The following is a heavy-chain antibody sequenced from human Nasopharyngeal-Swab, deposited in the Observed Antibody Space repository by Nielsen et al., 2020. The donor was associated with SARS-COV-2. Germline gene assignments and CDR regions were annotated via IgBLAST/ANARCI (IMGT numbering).Heavy chain of an antibody. CDR1: GGSFSGYY. CDR3: ARSSSGWYDY. CDR2: IYYSGST. V-gene: IGHV4-59*01. J-gene: IGHJ4*02. D-gene: IGHD6-19*01. Sequence: LRLSCAVYGGSFSGYYWSWIRQPPGKGLEWIGYIYYSGSTNYNPSLKSRVTISVDTSKNQFSLKLSSVTAADTAVYYCARSSSGWYDYWGQGTLVTVSS.